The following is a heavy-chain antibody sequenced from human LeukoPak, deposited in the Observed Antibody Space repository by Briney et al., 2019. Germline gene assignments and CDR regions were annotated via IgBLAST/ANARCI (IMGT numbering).Heavy chain of an antibody. Sequence: PETLSLTCAVYGGSFSGYYWSWVRHPPRKGLEWIGEIHHSGSTNYNPSPKSRVTISVATSKHQFSLKWRSVTSAYTARYYCARVGAIGYSYGPFDYWGQGTLVTVSS. V-gene: IGHV4-34*01. D-gene: IGHD5-18*01. CDR3: ARVGAIGYSYGPFDY. J-gene: IGHJ4*02. CDR1: GGSFSGYY. CDR2: IHHSGST.